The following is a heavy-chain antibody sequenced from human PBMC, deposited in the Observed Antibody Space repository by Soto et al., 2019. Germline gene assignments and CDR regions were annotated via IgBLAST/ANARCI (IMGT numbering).Heavy chain of an antibody. V-gene: IGHV1-69*12. D-gene: IGHD1-1*01. CDR3: ARDKERLHLGGNYYYMLDV. CDR2: IMPVFPTP. Sequence: QVHLVQSGAEVKKPGSSAKVSCKASGGTFSTSAISWVRQAPGQGLEWVGGIMPVFPTPDYAQNFQGRVTITADESTSTAYLELTSLRADDTSVYYCARDKERLHLGGNYYYMLDVWGHGTAIAVSS. CDR1: GGTFSTSA. J-gene: IGHJ6*02.